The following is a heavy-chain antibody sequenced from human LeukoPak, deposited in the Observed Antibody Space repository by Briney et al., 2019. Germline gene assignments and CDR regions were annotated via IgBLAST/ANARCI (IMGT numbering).Heavy chain of an antibody. CDR3: AKDIAVAGTGFDY. Sequence: PGGSLRLSCAASGFSVSGNYVSWVRQTPGRGLEWVSVLYSGGSTYYADSVKGRFTISRDNSKNSLYLQMNSLRTEDTALYYCAKDIAVAGTGFDYWGQGTPVTVSS. CDR1: GFSVSGNY. V-gene: IGHV3-53*05. CDR2: LYSGGST. D-gene: IGHD6-19*01. J-gene: IGHJ4*02.